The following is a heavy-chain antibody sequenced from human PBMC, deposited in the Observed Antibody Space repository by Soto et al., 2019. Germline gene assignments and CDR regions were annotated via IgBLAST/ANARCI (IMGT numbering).Heavy chain of an antibody. Sequence: GGSLRRSCAASGFTFSSYAMSWVRQAPGKGLEWVSAITYSGDSTNYADSVKGRFTISRDNSKNTLYLQMNSLRAEDTAVYYCAKDQLRIMIRGIIPEIWGQGTLVTVSS. CDR1: GFTFSSYA. CDR3: AKDQLRIMIRGIIPEI. V-gene: IGHV3-23*01. CDR2: ITYSGDST. D-gene: IGHD3-10*01. J-gene: IGHJ4*02.